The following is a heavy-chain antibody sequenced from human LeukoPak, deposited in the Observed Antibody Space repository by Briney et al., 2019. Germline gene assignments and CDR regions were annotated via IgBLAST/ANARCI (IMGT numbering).Heavy chain of an antibody. V-gene: IGHV3-23*01. CDR1: GFIFSSYA. CDR2: ISASGAST. Sequence: PGGSLRLSCAASGFIFSSYAMSWVRQAPGKGLEWVSTISASGASTFYADSVKGRFTISRDNSKNTVSLQVNSLRVEDTAIYYCAKTYRDYFDSWGLGTLVTVSS. D-gene: IGHD5-18*01. J-gene: IGHJ4*02. CDR3: AKTYRDYFDS.